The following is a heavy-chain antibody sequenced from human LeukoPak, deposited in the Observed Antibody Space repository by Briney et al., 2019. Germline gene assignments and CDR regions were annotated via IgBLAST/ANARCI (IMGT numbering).Heavy chain of an antibody. CDR3: AKADSWSGYSPNWFDP. J-gene: IGHJ5*02. Sequence: GGSLRLSCAASGFTFSSYAMSWVRQAPGKGLEWVSAISGSGGSTYYADSVKGRFTISRDNSKNTLYLQMNSLRAEDTAVYYCAKADSWSGYSPNWFDPWGQGTLVTVSS. V-gene: IGHV3-23*01. CDR2: ISGSGGST. CDR1: GFTFSSYA. D-gene: IGHD3-3*01.